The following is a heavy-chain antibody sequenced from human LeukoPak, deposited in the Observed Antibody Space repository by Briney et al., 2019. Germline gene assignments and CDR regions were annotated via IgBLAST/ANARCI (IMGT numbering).Heavy chain of an antibody. CDR1: GFPFIDYW. D-gene: IGHD2-2*01. CDR2: IKQDGSAK. Sequence: GGSLRLSCTASGFPFIDYWMTWVRQAPGKGLEWVANIKQDGSAKYYVDSVKGRSTISRDNAKNSLYLQMDSLRVEDTATYYCARWRGSTSERSDYWGQGTLVTVSS. J-gene: IGHJ4*02. V-gene: IGHV3-7*01. CDR3: ARWRGSTSERSDY.